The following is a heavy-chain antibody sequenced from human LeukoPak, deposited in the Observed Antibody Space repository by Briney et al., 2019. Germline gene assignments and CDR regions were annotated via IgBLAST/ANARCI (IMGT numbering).Heavy chain of an antibody. D-gene: IGHD1-14*01. CDR3: ARNRPGNGYFDS. CDR2: IYSGGNT. V-gene: IGHV3-66*01. J-gene: IGHJ4*02. CDR1: GFTVSSND. Sequence: GGSLRLSCAASGFTVSSNDMTWVRQTPGKGLEWVSIIYSGGNTNYADSVKGRFTLSRDTSKNTLYLQMNSLRTEDTAVLYCARNRPGNGYFDSWGQGTLVTVSS.